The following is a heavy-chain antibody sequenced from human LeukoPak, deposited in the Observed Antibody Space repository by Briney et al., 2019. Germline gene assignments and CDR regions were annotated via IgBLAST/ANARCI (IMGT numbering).Heavy chain of an antibody. CDR1: GGCISSGGYY. J-gene: IGHJ6*02. CDR2: VYYSGST. CDR3: ARGILYGDYVYGMDV. V-gene: IGHV4-31*03. D-gene: IGHD4-17*01. Sequence: SETLSLTCTVSGGCISSGGYYWSWIRQHPGKGLEWIGYVYYSGSTYYNPSLKSRVTISVDTSKNQFSLKLSSVTAADTAVYYCARGILYGDYVYGMDVWGQGTTVTVSS.